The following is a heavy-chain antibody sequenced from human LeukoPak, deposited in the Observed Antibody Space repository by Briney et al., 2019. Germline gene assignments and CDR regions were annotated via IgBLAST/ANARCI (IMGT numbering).Heavy chain of an antibody. CDR3: AREGYSGSDFDS. V-gene: IGHV4-59*01. J-gene: IGHJ4*02. CDR1: GGSISSYY. Sequence: SETLSLTCTVSGGSISSYYWSWIRQPPGKGLEWIGYIYYSGSTNYNPSLRSRVTMSVDTSKKQFSLKLRSVTAADTAVYYCAREGYSGSDFDSWGQGTLVTVSS. D-gene: IGHD2-21*01. CDR2: IYYSGST.